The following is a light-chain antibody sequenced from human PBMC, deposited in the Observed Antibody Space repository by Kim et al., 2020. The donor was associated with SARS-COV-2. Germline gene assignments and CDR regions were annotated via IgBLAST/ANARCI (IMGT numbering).Light chain of an antibody. Sequence: VTPGERATLSCRASQSVSSKLAWYQQKPGQAPRLLIYDASTRATGSPARFSGSGSGTEFTLTISSLQSEDFAVYYCQHYNDWPSYSFGQGTKLEI. CDR1: QSVSSK. J-gene: IGKJ2*03. V-gene: IGKV3-15*01. CDR2: DAS. CDR3: QHYNDWPSYS.